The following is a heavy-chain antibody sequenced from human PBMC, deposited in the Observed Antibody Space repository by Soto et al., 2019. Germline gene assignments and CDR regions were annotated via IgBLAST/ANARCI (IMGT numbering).Heavy chain of an antibody. CDR1: GGSISTSNW. CDR3: ARARATIAAAAIFDC. Sequence: QVQLQESGPGLVKPSGTLSLTCAVSGGSISTSNWWSWVRQPPGKGLEWIGEVYRTGSTNYNPSLDSRLTISVYKSKNPFSLKLSSATAADTAVYYCARARATIAAAAIFDCWGQGTLVTVSS. J-gene: IGHJ4*02. V-gene: IGHV4-4*02. CDR2: VYRTGST. D-gene: IGHD6-13*01.